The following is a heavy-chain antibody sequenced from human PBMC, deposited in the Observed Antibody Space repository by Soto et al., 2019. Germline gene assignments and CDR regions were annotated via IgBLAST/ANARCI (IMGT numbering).Heavy chain of an antibody. CDR2: INHSGST. CDR3: ARGSSNCSGGSCYSLYWFDP. CDR1: GGSFSGYY. J-gene: IGHJ5*02. D-gene: IGHD2-15*01. Sequence: SETLSLTCAVYGGSFSGYYWSWIRQPPGKGLEWIGEINHSGSTNYNPSLKSRVTISVDTSKNQFSLKLSSVTAADTAVYYCARGSSNCSGGSCYSLYWFDPWGQGTLVTVSS. V-gene: IGHV4-34*01.